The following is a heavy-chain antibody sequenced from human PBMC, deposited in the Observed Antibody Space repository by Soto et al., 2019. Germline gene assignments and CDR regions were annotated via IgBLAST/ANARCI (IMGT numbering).Heavy chain of an antibody. D-gene: IGHD2-2*01. CDR3: ARGGGYCSSERCLKYYFDY. J-gene: IGHJ4*02. V-gene: IGHV4-34*01. CDR1: GASLSDYY. Sequence: SETLSLTCAVYGASLSDYYWSWIRQPPGKGLELIGDVNHGGSTNQNLSLKSRVTISLDTSKNQFSLKLNSVTAADTAVYYCARGGGYCSSERCLKYYFDYWGQGALVTVSS. CDR2: VNHGGST.